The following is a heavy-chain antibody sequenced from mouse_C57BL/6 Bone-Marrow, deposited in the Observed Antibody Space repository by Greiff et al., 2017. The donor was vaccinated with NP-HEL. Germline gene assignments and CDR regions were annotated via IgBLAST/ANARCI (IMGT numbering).Heavy chain of an antibody. D-gene: IGHD1-1*01. CDR2: INYDGSST. CDR3: ARENYGSSWDY. V-gene: IGHV5-16*01. J-gene: IGHJ2*01. Sequence: DVHLVESEGGLVQPGSSMKLSCTASGFTFSDYYMAWVRQVPEKGLEWVANINYDGSSTYYLDSLKSRFIISRDNAKNILYLQMSSLKSEDTATYYCARENYGSSWDYWGQGTTLTVSS. CDR1: GFTFSDYY.